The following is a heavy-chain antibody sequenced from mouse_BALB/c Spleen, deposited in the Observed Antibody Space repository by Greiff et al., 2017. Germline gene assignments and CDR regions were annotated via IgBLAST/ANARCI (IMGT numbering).Heavy chain of an antibody. J-gene: IGHJ4*01. V-gene: IGHV1S81*02. CDR3: ARSGYYGSSYVRGAMDY. CDR2: INPSNGRT. Sequence: QVQLQQSGAELVKPGASVKLSCKASGYTFTSYWMHWVKQRPGQGLEWIGEINPSNGRTNYNEKFKSKATLTVDKSSSTAYMQLSSLTSEDSAVYYCARSGYYGSSYVRGAMDYWGQGTSVTVSS. CDR1: GYTFTSYW. D-gene: IGHD1-1*01.